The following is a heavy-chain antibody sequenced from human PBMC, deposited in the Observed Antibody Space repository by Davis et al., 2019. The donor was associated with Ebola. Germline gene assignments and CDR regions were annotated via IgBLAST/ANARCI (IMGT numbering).Heavy chain of an antibody. D-gene: IGHD4-23*01. CDR2: FDPEDGET. Sequence: AASVKVSCKVSGYTLTELFIHWVRQAPGKGLEWMGGFDPEDGETIYAQNFQGRVTMTEDTSTDTAYMELSSLRSEDTAVYYCGRDVYGGPAPYGMDVWGQGTTVTVSS. V-gene: IGHV1-24*01. CDR1: GYTLTELF. J-gene: IGHJ6*02. CDR3: GRDVYGGPAPYGMDV.